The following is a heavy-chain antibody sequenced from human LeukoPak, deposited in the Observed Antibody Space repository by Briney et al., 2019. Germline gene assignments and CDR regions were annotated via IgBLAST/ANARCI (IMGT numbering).Heavy chain of an antibody. CDR3: ARVIPPFYDILTGYYIDVLKYFDY. J-gene: IGHJ4*02. V-gene: IGHV4-59*01. CDR1: GGSISSYY. Sequence: SETLSLTCTVSGGSISSYYGSWIRQPPGKGLEWIGYIYYSGSTNYNPSLKSRVTISVDTSKNQFSLKLSSVTAADTAVYYCARVIPPFYDILTGYYIDVLKYFDYWGQGTLVTVSS. D-gene: IGHD3-9*01. CDR2: IYYSGST.